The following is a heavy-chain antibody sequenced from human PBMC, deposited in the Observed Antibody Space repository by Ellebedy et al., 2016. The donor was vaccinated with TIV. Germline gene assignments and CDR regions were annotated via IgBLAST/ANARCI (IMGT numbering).Heavy chain of an antibody. J-gene: IGHJ4*02. Sequence: GESLKISCVVSGFSLNSYWMHWVRQAPGKGLEWVSRIRFDGTITGYADSVKGRFTVSRDTAKNTLYLQMNSLRAEDTAVYYCARDSRSLPYWGQGTLVTVSS. CDR2: IRFDGTIT. V-gene: IGHV3-74*01. D-gene: IGHD6-13*01. CDR1: GFSLNSYW. CDR3: ARDSRSLPY.